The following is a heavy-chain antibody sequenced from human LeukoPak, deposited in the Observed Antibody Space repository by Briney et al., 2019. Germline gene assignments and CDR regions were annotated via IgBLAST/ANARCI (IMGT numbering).Heavy chain of an antibody. CDR3: ARGSSGWYPTIDY. CDR1: GFTFTDYP. Sequence: GGSLRLSCAASGFTFTDYPMSWVRQAPGKGVEWVSALTRSGGDTYHADTVKGRFTISRDNSKDTLYLQMNSLRAEDTAVYYCARGSSGWYPTIDYWGQGTLVTVSS. CDR2: LTRSGGDT. V-gene: IGHV3-23*01. J-gene: IGHJ4*02. D-gene: IGHD6-19*01.